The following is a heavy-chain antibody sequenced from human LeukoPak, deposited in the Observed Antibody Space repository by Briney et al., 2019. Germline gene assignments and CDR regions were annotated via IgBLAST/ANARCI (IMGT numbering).Heavy chain of an antibody. Sequence: GESLKISCKGSGYSFTSYWIGWVRQMPGKGLEWMGIIYPGDSDTRYSPSLQGQVTISAAKSISTAYLQWSSLKASDTAMYYCARQRPGSGSYYDAYIWGQGTMVTVSS. J-gene: IGHJ3*02. CDR3: ARQRPGSGSYYDAYI. V-gene: IGHV5-51*01. CDR2: IYPGDSDT. CDR1: GYSFTSYW. D-gene: IGHD3-10*01.